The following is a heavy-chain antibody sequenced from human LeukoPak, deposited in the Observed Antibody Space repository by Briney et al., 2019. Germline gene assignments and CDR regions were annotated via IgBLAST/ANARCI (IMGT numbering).Heavy chain of an antibody. V-gene: IGHV3-30-3*01. J-gene: IGHJ4*02. CDR3: ARDRSRNYSCDY. CDR1: GFTFSIHA. CDR2: ISYDGSIK. D-gene: IGHD2-2*01. Sequence: GGSLRLSCAASGFTFSIHAMHWVRQAPGRGLEGVAFISYDGSIKYYADSVKGRFTISRDTSKNTLYLQMSSLRTEDTAVYYCARDRSRNYSCDYWGQGTLVSVSS.